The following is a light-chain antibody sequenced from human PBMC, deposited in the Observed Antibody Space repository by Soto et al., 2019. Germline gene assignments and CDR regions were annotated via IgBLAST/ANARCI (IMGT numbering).Light chain of an antibody. CDR2: KNT. Sequence: SYELTQPPSVSVSPGQTASITCSGDKLGDKYACWYQLKPGQSPVLVIYKNTERPSGIPDRFSGSNSGNTATLTISGTQAMDEADYYCQAWDSNTYVFGTGTKLTVL. CDR3: QAWDSNTYV. J-gene: IGLJ1*01. V-gene: IGLV3-1*01. CDR1: KLGDKY.